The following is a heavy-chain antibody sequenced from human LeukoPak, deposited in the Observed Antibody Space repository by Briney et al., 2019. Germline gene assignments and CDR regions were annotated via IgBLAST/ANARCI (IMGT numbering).Heavy chain of an antibody. CDR3: ARALPHRRLMDTTMEQHWFDP. J-gene: IGHJ5*02. V-gene: IGHV1-46*01. CDR2: INPSGGKT. Sequence: ASVKVSCKASGYTFTSYFMHWVRQAPGQGLEWMGIINPSGGKTNYAQKFQGRVTMTRDMSTSTVYMDLSSLRSEDTAMYYCARALPHRRLMDTTMEQHWFDPWGQGTLVTVSS. CDR1: GYTFTSYF. D-gene: IGHD5-18*01.